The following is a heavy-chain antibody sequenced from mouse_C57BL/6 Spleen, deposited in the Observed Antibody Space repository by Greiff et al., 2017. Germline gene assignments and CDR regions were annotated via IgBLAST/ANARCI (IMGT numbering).Heavy chain of an antibody. Sequence: VQLQQPGDELVMPGASVKLSCKASGYTFTSYWMHWVKQRPGQGLEWIGEIDPSDSYTNYNQKFKGKSTLTVDKSSSTAYMQLSSLTSEDSAVYYCANYYGSSYRYFDVWGTGTTVTVSS. V-gene: IGHV1-69*01. J-gene: IGHJ1*03. D-gene: IGHD1-1*01. CDR1: GYTFTSYW. CDR2: IDPSDSYT. CDR3: ANYYGSSYRYFDV.